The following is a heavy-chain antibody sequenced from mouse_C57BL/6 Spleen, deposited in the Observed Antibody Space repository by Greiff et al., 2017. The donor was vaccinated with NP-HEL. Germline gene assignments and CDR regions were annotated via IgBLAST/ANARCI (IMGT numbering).Heavy chain of an antibody. J-gene: IGHJ3*01. Sequence: QVQLQQSGAELVKPGASVKLSCKASGYTFTSYWMHWVKQRPGQGLEWIGMIHPNSGSTNYNEKFKSKATLTVDKSSSTAYMQLSSLTSEDSAVYYCARYDYDQGCVYWGQGTLVTVSA. V-gene: IGHV1-64*01. CDR3: ARYDYDQGCVY. CDR2: IHPNSGST. CDR1: GYTFTSYW. D-gene: IGHD2-4*01.